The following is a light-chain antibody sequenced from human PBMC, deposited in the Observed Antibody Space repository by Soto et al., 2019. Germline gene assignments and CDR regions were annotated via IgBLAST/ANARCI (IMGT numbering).Light chain of an antibody. CDR3: QQYHHCPLT. V-gene: IGKV3-15*01. CDR1: QSIVTN. Sequence: REMTQSPATLSVSPGETATLSCRASQSIVTNLGWYQQKPGQAPRLLIYGATTRATGVPARFSGSGSGTEFTLTISSLQSEDFAVYYCQQYHHCPLTFGGGTRVEIK. J-gene: IGKJ4*01. CDR2: GAT.